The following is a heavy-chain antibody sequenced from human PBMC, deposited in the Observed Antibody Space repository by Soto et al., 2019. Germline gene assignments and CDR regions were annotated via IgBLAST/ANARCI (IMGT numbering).Heavy chain of an antibody. CDR2: ISNDGNRK. D-gene: IGHD6-6*01. Sequence: LWGSLRLSCAASGFSFSSYGMHWVRQAPGRGLEWVTVISNDGNRKYYGESVKGRFSVSRDNDKDTLYLQMNGLRPEDTGVYYCAKDRRQLSALDMWGQGTTVTVSS. CDR1: GFSFSSYG. CDR3: AKDRRQLSALDM. J-gene: IGHJ3*02. V-gene: IGHV3-30*18.